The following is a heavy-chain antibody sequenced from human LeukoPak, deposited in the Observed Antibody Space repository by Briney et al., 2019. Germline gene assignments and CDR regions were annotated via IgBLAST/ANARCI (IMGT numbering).Heavy chain of an antibody. CDR2: ISGGSISI. V-gene: IGHV3-21*01. CDR1: GFTFSSYP. CDR3: ARGPCTSCYVGEPFDI. Sequence: GGSLRLSCAASGFTFSSYPMNWVRQAPGKGLEWVSSISGGSISISYADSVKGRFIISRDNAKNSLYLQMSTLRAEDTAVYYCARGPCTSCYVGEPFDIWGQGTMVTVSS. J-gene: IGHJ3*02. D-gene: IGHD2-2*01.